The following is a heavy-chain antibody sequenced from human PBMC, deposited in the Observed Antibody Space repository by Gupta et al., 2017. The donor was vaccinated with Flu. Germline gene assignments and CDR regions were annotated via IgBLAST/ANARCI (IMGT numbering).Heavy chain of an antibody. CDR2: ISGSGRTT. CDR1: GFTFSSSA. J-gene: IGHJ4*02. Sequence: EVQLLESGGGLVQPGGSLRPPCAASGFTFSSSAMSGVGQAPGWGVEWVSSISGSGRTTYYATAVGGRFTISRDNSESTRHLQMKSRRVEDTAVYYCAGRSSTSGWDPFDYWGQGTLVSVSS. D-gene: IGHD6-19*01. CDR3: AGRSSTSGWDPFDY. V-gene: IGHV3-23*01.